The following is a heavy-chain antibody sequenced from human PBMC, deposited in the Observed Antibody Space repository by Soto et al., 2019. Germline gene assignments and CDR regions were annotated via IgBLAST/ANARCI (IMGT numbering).Heavy chain of an antibody. CDR2: IHYSGTT. J-gene: IGHJ4*02. D-gene: IGHD6-13*01. CDR3: AAGEASSRNLAPYYLDF. CDR1: GCSIRNYF. Sequence: XETLSLTCTVSGCSIRNYFWTWIRRPPGKGLEWIGYIHYSGTTSFFPSYNPSLRSRVTISEDTSKNQFSLKLLSVTTADTAVYFCAAGEASSRNLAPYYLDFWGQGTL. V-gene: IGHV4-59*01.